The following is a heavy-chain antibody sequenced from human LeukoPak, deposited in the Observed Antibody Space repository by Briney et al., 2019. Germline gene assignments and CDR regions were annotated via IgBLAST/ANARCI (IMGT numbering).Heavy chain of an antibody. V-gene: IGHV4-59*01. CDR2: IYYSGST. Sequence: PSETLSLTCTVSGGSISSYYWSWIRQPPGKGLEWIGYIYYSGSTNYNPSLKSRVTISVDTSKNQFSLKLSSVTAADTAVYYCARDNLIWGREDTNWFDPWGQGTLVTVSS. CDR3: ARDNLIWGREDTNWFDP. CDR1: GGSISSYY. J-gene: IGHJ5*02. D-gene: IGHD3-16*01.